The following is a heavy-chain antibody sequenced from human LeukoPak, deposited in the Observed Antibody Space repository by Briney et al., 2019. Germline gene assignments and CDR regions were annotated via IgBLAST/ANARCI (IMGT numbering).Heavy chain of an antibody. CDR1: GFTFSSYG. J-gene: IGHJ3*02. CDR2: IRYDGSNK. Sequence: GGSLRLSCAASGFTFSSYGMHWVRQAPGKGLEWVAFIRYDGSNKYYADSVKGRFTISRDNSKHTLYLQMNSLRAEDTAVYYCAKTQDIVVVPAADHDAFDIWGQGTMVTVSS. V-gene: IGHV3-30*02. CDR3: AKTQDIVVVPAADHDAFDI. D-gene: IGHD2-2*01.